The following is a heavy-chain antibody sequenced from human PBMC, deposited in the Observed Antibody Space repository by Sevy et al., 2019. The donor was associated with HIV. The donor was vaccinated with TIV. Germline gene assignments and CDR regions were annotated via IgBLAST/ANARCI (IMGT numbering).Heavy chain of an antibody. CDR3: ARTVGLRLGELSFDY. CDR2: ISYDGSNE. CDR1: GFTFSSYA. D-gene: IGHD3-16*02. Sequence: GGSLRLSCAASGFTFSSYAMHWVRQAPGKGLEWVAVISYDGSNEYYADSVKGRFTISRDNSKNTLYLQMNSLRAEDTAVYYCARTVGLRLGELSFDYWGQGTLVTVSS. J-gene: IGHJ4*02. V-gene: IGHV3-30-3*01.